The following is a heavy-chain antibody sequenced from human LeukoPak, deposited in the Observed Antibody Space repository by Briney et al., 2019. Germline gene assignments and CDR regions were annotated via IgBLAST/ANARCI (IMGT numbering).Heavy chain of an antibody. CDR3: ARGRRGYGARLGEYYFDY. J-gene: IGHJ4*02. V-gene: IGHV4-34*01. Sequence: SETLSLTCAVYGGSFSGDYWSWIRQPPGKGLEWVGEINHSGSTNYNPSLKSRVSISLDSSKNQFSLKLSSVTAADTAVYYCARGRRGYGARLGEYYFDYWGQGTLVTVSS. CDR2: INHSGST. D-gene: IGHD5-18*01. CDR1: GGSFSGDY.